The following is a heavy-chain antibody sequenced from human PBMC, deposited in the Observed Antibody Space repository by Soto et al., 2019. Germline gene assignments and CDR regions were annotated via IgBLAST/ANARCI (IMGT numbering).Heavy chain of an antibody. V-gene: IGHV4-31*03. CDR2: IYYSGST. CDR1: GGSISSGSYY. J-gene: IGHJ5*02. CDR3: ARDTPGPLSFDP. Sequence: PSETLSLTCTVSGGSISSGSYYWSWIRQHPGKGLEWIGYIYYSGSTYYNPSLKSRVTISVDTSKNTLYLQMNSLRVEDTAVYYCARDTPGPLSFDPWGQGTQVTVSS.